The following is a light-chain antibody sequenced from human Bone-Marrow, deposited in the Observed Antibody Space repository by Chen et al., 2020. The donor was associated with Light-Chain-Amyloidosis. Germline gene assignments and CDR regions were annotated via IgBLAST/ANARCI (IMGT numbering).Light chain of an antibody. CDR3: QVWDRSSDRPV. Sequence: SYLLTQPSSVSVAPGQTARIAGGGNNIGFTSVHWYQQTPGQAPLLVVYDDSDRPSGIPERLSGSNSGNTATLTISRVEAGDEADYYCQVWDRSSDRPVFGGGTKLTVL. V-gene: IGLV3-21*02. CDR1: NIGFTS. J-gene: IGLJ3*02. CDR2: DDS.